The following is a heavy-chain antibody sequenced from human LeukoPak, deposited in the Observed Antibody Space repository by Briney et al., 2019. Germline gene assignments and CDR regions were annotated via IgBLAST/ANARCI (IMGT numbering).Heavy chain of an antibody. CDR3: ATGVGYSSGWYTLDY. Sequence: ASVKVSCKASGYTFTSYAMHWVRQAPGQRLEWMGGFDPEDGETIYAQRFQGRVTMTEDTSTDTAYMELSSLRSEDTAVYYCATGVGYSSGWYTLDYWGQGTLVTVSS. CDR2: FDPEDGET. D-gene: IGHD6-19*01. CDR1: GYTFTSYA. V-gene: IGHV1-24*01. J-gene: IGHJ4*02.